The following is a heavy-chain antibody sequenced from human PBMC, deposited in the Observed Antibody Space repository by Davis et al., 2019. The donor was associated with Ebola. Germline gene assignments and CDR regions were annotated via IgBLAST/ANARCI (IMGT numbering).Heavy chain of an antibody. CDR1: EFTFSNYA. CDR2: INNSGDKT. V-gene: IGHV3-23*01. CDR3: ARDYVWGTYRTPAD. D-gene: IGHD3-16*02. Sequence: GESLKISCAASEFTFSNYAMSWVRQAPGKGLEWVSGINNSGDKTYDVDSVKGRFTISRDNSKNTLYLQMNSLRADDTAVYYCARDYVWGTYRTPADWGQGTLVTVSS. J-gene: IGHJ4*02.